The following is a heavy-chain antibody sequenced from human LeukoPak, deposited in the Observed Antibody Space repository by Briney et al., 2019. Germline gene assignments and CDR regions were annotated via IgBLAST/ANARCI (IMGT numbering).Heavy chain of an antibody. CDR2: ISAYNGNT. J-gene: IGHJ6*03. Sequence: GASVKVSCKASGYTFTSYGISWVRQAPGQGLEWMGWISAYNGNTNSAQKLQGRVTMTTDTSTSTAYMELRSLRSDDTAVYYCARDHYDFWSGYYLAARSLMDVWGKGTTVTVSS. CDR3: ARDHYDFWSGYYLAARSLMDV. V-gene: IGHV1-18*01. D-gene: IGHD3-3*01. CDR1: GYTFTSYG.